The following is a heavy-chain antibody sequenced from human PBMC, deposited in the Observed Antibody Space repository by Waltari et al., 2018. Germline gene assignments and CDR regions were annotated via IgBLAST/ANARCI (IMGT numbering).Heavy chain of an antibody. CDR2: VSCSGTT. Sequence: QLQLQESGPRLVRPSETLSLICRVSGVSITSNRHYWAWVRQSPGQGLEWIGTVSCSGTTYISPSLKSRVSVSRDTSKNQVSLILGSVTAADMAVYYCATYIGASVGTAAFDVWGQGTMVTVSS. V-gene: IGHV4-39*01. CDR3: ATYIGASVGTAAFDV. D-gene: IGHD5-12*01. CDR1: GVSITSNRHY. J-gene: IGHJ3*01.